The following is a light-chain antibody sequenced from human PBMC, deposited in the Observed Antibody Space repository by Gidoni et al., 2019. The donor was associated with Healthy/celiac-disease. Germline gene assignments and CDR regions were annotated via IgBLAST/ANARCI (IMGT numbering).Light chain of an antibody. CDR3: QQYYSTPQVT. Sequence: DIVMTQSPDSLSVSLGERATINCKSSQSVLYSSNNKHYLAWYQQKPGQPPKLLIYWASTRESGVPDRFSGSGSVTDFTHTISSLQAEDVAVYYCQQYYSTPQVTFGGGTKVEIK. J-gene: IGKJ4*01. CDR1: QSVLYSSNNKHY. CDR2: WAS. V-gene: IGKV4-1*01.